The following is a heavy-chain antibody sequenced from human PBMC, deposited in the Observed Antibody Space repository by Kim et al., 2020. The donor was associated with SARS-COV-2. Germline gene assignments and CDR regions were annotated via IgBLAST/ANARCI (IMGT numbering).Heavy chain of an antibody. CDR3: ARTQGEHVRLLWFRELLSYHFDY. J-gene: IGHJ4*02. CDR1: GFTFSDYY. Sequence: GGSLRLSCAASGFTFSDYYMSWIRQAPGKGLEWVSYISSSSSNTNYADSVKGRFTISRDNAKNSLYLQMNSLRAEDTAVYYCARTQGEHVRLLWFRELLSYHFDYWGQGTLVTVSS. V-gene: IGHV3-11*06. D-gene: IGHD3-10*01. CDR2: ISSSSSNT.